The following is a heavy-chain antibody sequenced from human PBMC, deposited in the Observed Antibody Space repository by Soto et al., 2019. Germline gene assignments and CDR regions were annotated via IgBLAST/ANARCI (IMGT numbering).Heavy chain of an antibody. Sequence: ASVKVSCKASGSTFTSHYMHWVRQAPGQGLEWMGIINPSGGSTSYAQKFQGRVTMTRDTSTSTVYMELSSLRSEDTAVYYCARSGIVATIPFDYWGQGTLVTVSS. D-gene: IGHD5-12*01. V-gene: IGHV1-46*01. CDR1: GSTFTSHY. CDR2: INPSGGST. CDR3: ARSGIVATIPFDY. J-gene: IGHJ4*02.